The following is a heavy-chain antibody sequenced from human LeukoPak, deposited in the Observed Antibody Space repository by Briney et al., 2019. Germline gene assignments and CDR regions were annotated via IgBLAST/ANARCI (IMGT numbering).Heavy chain of an antibody. CDR1: GFTFSSYS. CDR3: AREGTYGDYVVIGY. D-gene: IGHD4-17*01. V-gene: IGHV3-21*01. CDR2: ISSSSSYI. Sequence: GGSLRLSCAASGFTFSSYSMNWVRQAPGKGLEWVSSISSSSSYIYYADSVKGRFTISRDNAKISLYLQMNSLRAEDTAVYYCAREGTYGDYVVIGYWGQGTLVTVSS. J-gene: IGHJ4*02.